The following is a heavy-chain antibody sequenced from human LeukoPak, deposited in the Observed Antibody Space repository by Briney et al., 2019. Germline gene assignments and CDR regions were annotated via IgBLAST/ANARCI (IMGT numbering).Heavy chain of an antibody. V-gene: IGHV3-33*01. D-gene: IGHD6-25*01. CDR2: IWYDGSNK. CDR3: APDLRGSASSLDD. J-gene: IGHJ4*02. Sequence: GRSLRLSCAASGFPFSTYGMHWVRQAPGKGLEWVAVIWYDGSNKYYADSVKGRFTISRDNSKNTLSLQMNSLRAEDTAVYYCAPDLRGSASSLDDWGQGTLVTVSS. CDR1: GFPFSTYG.